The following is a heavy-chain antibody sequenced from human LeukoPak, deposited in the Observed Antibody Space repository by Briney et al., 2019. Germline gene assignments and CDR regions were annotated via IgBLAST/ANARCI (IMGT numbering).Heavy chain of an antibody. V-gene: IGHV1-46*01. CDR2: INPTGGSI. Sequence: ASVKVSCKASGYTFTRYDMHWVRQAPGQGLEWMGIINPTGGSINYAQKFQGRVTMTRDTSTSTVYMELSSLRSEDTAVYYYARDGWFYYDSSDYSGFDYWGQGTLVTVSS. D-gene: IGHD3-22*01. CDR3: ARDGWFYYDSSDYSGFDY. J-gene: IGHJ4*02. CDR1: GYTFTRYD.